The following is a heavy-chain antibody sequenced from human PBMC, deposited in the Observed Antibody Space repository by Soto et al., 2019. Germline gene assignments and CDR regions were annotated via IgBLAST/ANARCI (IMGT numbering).Heavy chain of an antibody. V-gene: IGHV3-23*01. CDR1: GFTFSSYA. Sequence: PGGSLIVSCAASGFTFSSYAMSWVRQAPGKGLEWVSAISGSGGSTYYADSVKGRFTISRDNSKNTLYLQMNSLRAEDTAVYYWAKPIDRGVCAAVDIWGKGTMVTVSS. D-gene: IGHD1-26*01. CDR2: ISGSGGST. CDR3: AKPIDRGVCAAVDI. J-gene: IGHJ3*02.